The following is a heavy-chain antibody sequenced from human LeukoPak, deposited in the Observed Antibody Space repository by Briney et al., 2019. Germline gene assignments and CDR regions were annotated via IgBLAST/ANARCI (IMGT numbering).Heavy chain of an antibody. CDR3: ANYGDRYYFDS. CDR2: ISYDGTIK. D-gene: IGHD4-17*01. V-gene: IGHV3-30*18. Sequence: GGSLRLSCAPSGLTFSSYGMHWVRPAPGKGLDSVAVISYDGTIKYYADSVKGRFTVSRDNSKNTLYLQVNSLRAEDTAVYYCANYGDRYYFDSWGQGTLVTVSS. J-gene: IGHJ4*02. CDR1: GLTFSSYG.